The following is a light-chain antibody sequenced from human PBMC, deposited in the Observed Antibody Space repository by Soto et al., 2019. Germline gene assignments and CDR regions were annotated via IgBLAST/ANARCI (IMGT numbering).Light chain of an antibody. Sequence: QPVLTQSSSASASLGSSVKLTCTLNSGHSNYIIAWHQQQPGKAPRFLMKVEGSGTYSRGSGVPDRFSGASTGADRYLTISNVQSEDDADYYCETWNLIALFGGGTKLTVL. CDR2: VEGSGTY. V-gene: IGLV4-60*03. J-gene: IGLJ2*01. CDR1: SGHSNYI. CDR3: ETWNLIAL.